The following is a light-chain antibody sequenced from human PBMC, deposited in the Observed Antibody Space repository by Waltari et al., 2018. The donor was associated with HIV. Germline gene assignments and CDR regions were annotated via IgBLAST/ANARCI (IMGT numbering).Light chain of an antibody. Sequence: SYELTQPPSVSVSPGQTARITCSGDALSTQYAFWYQQKPGQAPVVVIYKDTRKSSGIPERFSGSTSGTTVTLTISGVQAEDEADYYCQSADSSGNWLFGGGTKLTVV. CDR2: KDT. CDR3: QSADSSGNWL. V-gene: IGLV3-25*03. J-gene: IGLJ3*02. CDR1: ALSTQY.